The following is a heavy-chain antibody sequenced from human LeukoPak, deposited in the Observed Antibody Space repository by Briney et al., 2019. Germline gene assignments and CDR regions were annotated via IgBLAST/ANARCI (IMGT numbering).Heavy chain of an antibody. Sequence: GGSLRLSCAASGFTFSSYAMSWVRQAPGKGLEWVSAISGSGGSTYYADSVKGRFTISRDNSKNTLYLQMNSLRAEDTAVYYCAKAGRLVPAACIGYWGQGTLVTVSS. CDR3: AKAGRLVPAACIGY. V-gene: IGHV3-23*01. J-gene: IGHJ4*02. CDR1: GFTFSSYA. CDR2: ISGSGGST. D-gene: IGHD2-2*01.